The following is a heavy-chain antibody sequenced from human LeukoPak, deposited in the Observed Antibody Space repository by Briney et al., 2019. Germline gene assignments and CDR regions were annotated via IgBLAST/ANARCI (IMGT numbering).Heavy chain of an antibody. D-gene: IGHD3-10*01. CDR2: IYISGST. J-gene: IGHJ4*02. Sequence: TSETLSLTCAVYGGSFSGYYWSWIRQPAGKGLEWIGRIYISGSTNYNPSLKSRVTMSVDTSKNQFSLKLSSVTAADTAVYYCARRAYGSGSLDFDYWGQGTLVTVSS. V-gene: IGHV4-59*10. CDR1: GGSFSGYY. CDR3: ARRAYGSGSLDFDY.